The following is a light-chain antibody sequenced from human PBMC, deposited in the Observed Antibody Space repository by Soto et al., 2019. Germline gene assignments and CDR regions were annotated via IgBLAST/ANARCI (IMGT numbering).Light chain of an antibody. CDR1: QSVSSSY. CDR2: GAS. CDR3: QQYDYSPFT. Sequence: EIVLTQSPGTLSLSPGERATLSCRASQSVSSSYLAWYQQKPGQAPRLLIYGASSRATGITDRFSGSGSGTDFTLTISRLEPEDFAVYYCQQYDYSPFTFGQGTKLEIK. J-gene: IGKJ2*01. V-gene: IGKV3-20*01.